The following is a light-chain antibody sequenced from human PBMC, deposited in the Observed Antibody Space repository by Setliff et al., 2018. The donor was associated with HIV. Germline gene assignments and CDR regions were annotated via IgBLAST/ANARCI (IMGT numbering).Light chain of an antibody. CDR1: SSDVGSYNY. CDR2: DVS. J-gene: IGLJ1*01. CDR3: CSYAGSYTWV. V-gene: IGLV2-11*01. Sequence: QSVLTQPRSVSGSPGQSVTISCTGTSSDVGSYNYVSWYQQHPGKAPKLRIYDVSKRPSGVPDRFSGSKSGNTASLTISGLQAEDEADYYCCSYAGSYTWVFGTGTKVTVL.